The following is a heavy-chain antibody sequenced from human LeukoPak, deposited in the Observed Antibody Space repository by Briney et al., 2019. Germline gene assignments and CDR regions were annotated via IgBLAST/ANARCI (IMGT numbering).Heavy chain of an antibody. D-gene: IGHD2-21*02. CDR3: AKDCGGDCYSHS. Sequence: PGGSLRLSCAASGYTFSSHAMHWVRETPGKGLEWLTIISYDGTKKYYADSVKGRFTISRDNSKNTLYLQMNSLRPEDTAVYYCAKDCGGDCYSHSWGQGTLVTVSS. CDR1: GYTFSSHA. J-gene: IGHJ4*02. V-gene: IGHV3-30*04. CDR2: ISYDGTKK.